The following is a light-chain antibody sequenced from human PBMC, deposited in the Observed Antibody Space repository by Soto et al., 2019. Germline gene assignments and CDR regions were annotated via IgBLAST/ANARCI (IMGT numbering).Light chain of an antibody. J-gene: IGKJ5*01. Sequence: IVLTQSPGTLSLSPGERATLSCRASQGISSDLAWYQQKHGQAPRLLIYDASNRATGIPARFSGSGSGTDLTITISSLEPEDFAVYYCQQRSNWPITFGQGTRLEIK. V-gene: IGKV3-11*01. CDR3: QQRSNWPIT. CDR2: DAS. CDR1: QGISSD.